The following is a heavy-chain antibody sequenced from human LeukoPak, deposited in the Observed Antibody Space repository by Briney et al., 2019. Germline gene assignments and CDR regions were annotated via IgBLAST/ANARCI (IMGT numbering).Heavy chain of an antibody. Sequence: GESLKISCQGSGYSFSTYWIAWVRQMPGKGLEWMGIIYPGDSDTRYSPSFQGQVTISADKSISTAYLQWSSLKASDTAMYYCARPKGRDGYNLDFDYWGQGTLVTVSS. CDR2: IYPGDSDT. D-gene: IGHD5-24*01. CDR1: GYSFSTYW. CDR3: ARPKGRDGYNLDFDY. V-gene: IGHV5-51*01. J-gene: IGHJ4*02.